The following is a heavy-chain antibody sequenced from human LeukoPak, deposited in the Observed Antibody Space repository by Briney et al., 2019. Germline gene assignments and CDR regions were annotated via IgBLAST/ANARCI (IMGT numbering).Heavy chain of an antibody. D-gene: IGHD1-26*01. CDR2: IVVGSGNT. Sequence: ASVKVSCKASGFTFTSSAVQWVRQARGQRLEWIGWIVVGSGNTNYAQKFQERVTITRDMSTSTAYMELSSLRSEDTAVYCCATVYIVGAFDPWGQGTLVTVSS. CDR3: ATVYIVGAFDP. J-gene: IGHJ5*02. CDR1: GFTFTSSA. V-gene: IGHV1-58*01.